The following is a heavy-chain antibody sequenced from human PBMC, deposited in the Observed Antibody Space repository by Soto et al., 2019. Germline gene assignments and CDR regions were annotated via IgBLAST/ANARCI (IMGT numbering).Heavy chain of an antibody. CDR2: INPNSGGT. J-gene: IGHJ6*02. CDR3: ARIRLAAAGRGYGMDV. CDR1: GYTFTGYY. D-gene: IGHD6-13*01. V-gene: IGHV1-2*04. Sequence: ASVKVSCKASGYTFTGYYMHWVRQAPGQGLEWMGWINPNSGGTNYAQKFQGWVTMTRDTSISTAYMELSRLRSEDTAVYYCARIRLAAAGRGYGMDVWGQGTTVTVSS.